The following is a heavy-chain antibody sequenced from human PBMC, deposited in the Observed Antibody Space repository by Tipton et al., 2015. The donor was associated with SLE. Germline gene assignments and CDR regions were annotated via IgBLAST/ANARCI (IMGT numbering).Heavy chain of an antibody. D-gene: IGHD4-17*01. CDR2: INHSGST. V-gene: IGHV4-34*01. Sequence: LRLSCAVYGGSFRGYYCRWVRQPPGKGVGGVGEINHSGSTNYNPSLKSRVTISVDTSKNQFSLKLTSLTAADTAVYYCARGLYGDEPGYWGQGTLVTVSS. CDR3: ARGLYGDEPGY. J-gene: IGHJ4*02. CDR1: GGSFRGYY.